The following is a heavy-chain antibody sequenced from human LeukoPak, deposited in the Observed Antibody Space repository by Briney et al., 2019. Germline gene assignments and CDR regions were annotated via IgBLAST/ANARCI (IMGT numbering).Heavy chain of an antibody. CDR2: IGTRSSSI. CDR1: GFTFSSYA. V-gene: IGHV3-21*01. Sequence: GGSLRLSCAASGFTFSSYAMNWVRQAPGKGLEWVSSIGTRSSSIYYADSLKGRFTISRDNAKNSLYLQMNSLRAEDTAVYYCARVGGSYYDYWGQGTLVTVSS. CDR3: ARVGGSYYDY. J-gene: IGHJ4*02. D-gene: IGHD1-26*01.